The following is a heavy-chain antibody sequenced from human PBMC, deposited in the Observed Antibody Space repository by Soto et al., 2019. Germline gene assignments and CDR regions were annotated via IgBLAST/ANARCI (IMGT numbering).Heavy chain of an antibody. D-gene: IGHD3-3*01. CDR1: GGSISSNY. V-gene: IGHV4-59*01. J-gene: IGHJ6*02. Sequence: PETLSLTCIVSGGSISSNYWSWVRQPPGEGLEWIGYIYYTGSTNFNPSLKNRVIISVDTSKTQFSLKLSSVTAADTAVYYCARSYPNTIFGVVPSRGLDVWGQGTTVTVSS. CDR3: ARSYPNTIFGVVPSRGLDV. CDR2: IYYTGST.